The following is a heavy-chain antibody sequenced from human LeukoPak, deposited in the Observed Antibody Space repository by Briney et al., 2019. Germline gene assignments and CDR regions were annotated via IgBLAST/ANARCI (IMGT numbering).Heavy chain of an antibody. D-gene: IGHD3-22*01. Sequence: GESLKISCKGSGYSFTSYWIGWVRQMPGKGLEWMGIIYPGDSDTRYSPSFQGQVTISADKSISTAYLQWSSLKASDTAMYYCARFLNYSPWSDYHDSSGYSTPYFDYWGQGTLVTVSS. J-gene: IGHJ4*02. CDR2: IYPGDSDT. CDR3: ARFLNYSPWSDYHDSSGYSTPYFDY. V-gene: IGHV5-51*01. CDR1: GYSFTSYW.